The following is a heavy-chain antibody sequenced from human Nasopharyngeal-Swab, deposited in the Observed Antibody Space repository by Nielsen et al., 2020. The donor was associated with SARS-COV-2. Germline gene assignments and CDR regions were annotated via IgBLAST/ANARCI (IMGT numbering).Heavy chain of an antibody. Sequence: ASVQVSCKASGYILTSHYISWVRQARGQGLEWMGWFGAYNGNTNYAQKFQDRVTMNTDTSTSTVYMELRSLRSDDTAVYYCARHGVAEDYWGQGTLVTVSS. D-gene: IGHD3-3*01. V-gene: IGHV1-18*01. CDR3: ARHGVAEDY. CDR1: GYILTSHY. J-gene: IGHJ4*02. CDR2: FGAYNGNT.